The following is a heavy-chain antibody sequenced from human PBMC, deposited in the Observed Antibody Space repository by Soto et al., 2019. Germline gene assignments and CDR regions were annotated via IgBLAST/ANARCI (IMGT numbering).Heavy chain of an antibody. Sequence: GGSLRLSCAASGFSFSTYWMTWVRQAPGKGLEWVANIKQDGSEKHFVDSVKGRFTISRDNAENSLYLQMNSLRAEDTAVYYCARRVQILGPHYYFDYWGQGTLVTVSS. J-gene: IGHJ4*02. CDR2: IKQDGSEK. D-gene: IGHD5-18*01. CDR3: ARRVQILGPHYYFDY. V-gene: IGHV3-7*01. CDR1: GFSFSTYW.